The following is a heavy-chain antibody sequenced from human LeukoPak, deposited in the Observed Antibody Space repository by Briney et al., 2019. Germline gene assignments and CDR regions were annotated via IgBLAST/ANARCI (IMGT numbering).Heavy chain of an antibody. J-gene: IGHJ5*02. CDR3: ARGDPHADL. V-gene: IGHV3-48*03. CDR1: GFDLSTYE. Sequence: GGSLRLSCAASGFDLSTYEMNWVRQAPGKGLGWIADITISGHTKNYADSVKGRFTISRDNARTSLYLQMNSLGVEDTGVYYCARGDPHADLWGQGTLVTVSS. CDR2: ITISGHTK.